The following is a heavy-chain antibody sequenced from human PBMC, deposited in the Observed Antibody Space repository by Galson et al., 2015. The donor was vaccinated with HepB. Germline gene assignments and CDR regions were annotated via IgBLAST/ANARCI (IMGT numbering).Heavy chain of an antibody. J-gene: IGHJ4*02. CDR2: INHSGST. D-gene: IGHD2-15*01. CDR1: GGSFSGYY. Sequence: LSLTCAVYGGSFSGYYWSWIRQPPGKGLEWIGEINHSGSTNYNPSLKSRVTISVDTSKNQFSLKLSSVTAADTAVYYCARGYCSGGSCYSGLVRYYFDYWGQGTLVTVSS. V-gene: IGHV4-34*01. CDR3: ARGYCSGGSCYSGLVRYYFDY.